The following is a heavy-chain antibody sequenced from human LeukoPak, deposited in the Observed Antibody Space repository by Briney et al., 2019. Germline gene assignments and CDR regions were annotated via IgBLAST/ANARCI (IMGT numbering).Heavy chain of an antibody. V-gene: IGHV4-59*01. J-gene: IGHJ3*02. Sequence: SETLSLTCTVSGGSISRYYWSWIRQPPGKGLEGMGYIYDSGSTNYNPSLKSRVTISVDTSKNQFSLKLSSVTAADTAVFYCASLTTADAFDIWGQGTMVTVSS. CDR1: GGSISRYY. CDR2: IYDSGST. D-gene: IGHD3-22*01. CDR3: ASLTTADAFDI.